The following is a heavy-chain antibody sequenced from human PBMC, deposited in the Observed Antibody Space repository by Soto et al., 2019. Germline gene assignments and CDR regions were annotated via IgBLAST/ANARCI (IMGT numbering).Heavy chain of an antibody. Sequence: ASVKVSCKASGYTFTSYDINWVRQATGQGLEWMGWMNPNSGNTGYAQKFQGRVTMTRNTSISTAYMELSSLRSEDTAVYYCARGVVKADMTTYYYDYYYMDVWGKGTTVNVSS. J-gene: IGHJ6*03. D-gene: IGHD2-2*01. V-gene: IGHV1-8*01. CDR2: MNPNSGNT. CDR3: ARGVVKADMTTYYYDYYYMDV. CDR1: GYTFTSYD.